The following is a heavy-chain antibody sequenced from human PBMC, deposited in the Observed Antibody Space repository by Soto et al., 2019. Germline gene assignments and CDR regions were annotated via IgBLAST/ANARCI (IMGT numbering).Heavy chain of an antibody. CDR2: INPSGGST. CDR3: ARASYGSGSYGLGYYYYMDV. Sequence: ASVKVSCKASGYTFTSYYMHCVRQAPGQGLEWMGIINPSGGSTSYAQKFQGRVTMTRDTSTSTVYMELSSLRSEDTAVYYCARASYGSGSYGLGYYYYMDVWGKGTTVTVSS. D-gene: IGHD3-10*01. J-gene: IGHJ6*03. V-gene: IGHV1-46*03. CDR1: GYTFTSYY.